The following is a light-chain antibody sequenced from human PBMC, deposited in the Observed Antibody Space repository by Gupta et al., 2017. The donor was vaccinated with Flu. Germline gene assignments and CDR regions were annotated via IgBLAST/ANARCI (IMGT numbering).Light chain of an antibody. J-gene: IGKJ4*01. CDR2: GAS. CDR1: QSVRSN. V-gene: IGKV3-15*01. CDR3: QQYSDWPPLT. Sequence: EGATLSCRVSQSVRSNLAWYQQKPGQAPRLLIYGASARATGIPARFNGSGSGTDFTLSISSLQSEDFAVYYCQQYSDWPPLTFGGGTKVEI.